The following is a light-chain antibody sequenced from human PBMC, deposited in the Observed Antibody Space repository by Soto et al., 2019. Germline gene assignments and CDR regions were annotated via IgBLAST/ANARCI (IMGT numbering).Light chain of an antibody. CDR1: SSDIGRFNY. J-gene: IGLJ7*01. Sequence: QSARTQPASVSGSPGQSITISCTGTSSDIGRFNYVSWYQQHPGKVPKLMIYEVSNRPSAVSNRFSGSKSGNTASLTISGLQAEDEADYYCSSHTLSNTQVFGGGTPLTVL. V-gene: IGLV2-14*01. CDR3: SSHTLSNTQV. CDR2: EVS.